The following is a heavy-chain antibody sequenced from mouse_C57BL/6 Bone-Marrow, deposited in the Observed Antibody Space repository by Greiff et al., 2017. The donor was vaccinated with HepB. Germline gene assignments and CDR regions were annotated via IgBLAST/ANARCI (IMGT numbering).Heavy chain of an antibody. D-gene: IGHD2-3*01. CDR1: GFNIKDDY. CDR3: APGYSSNY. V-gene: IGHV14-4*01. Sequence: VQLKQSGAELVRPGASVKLSCTASGFNIKDDYMHWVKQRHEQGLEWIGWIDPENGDTEYASKFQGKATITADTSSNTAYLQLSSLTSEDTAVYYCAPGYSSNYWGQGTTLTVSS. J-gene: IGHJ2*01. CDR2: IDPENGDT.